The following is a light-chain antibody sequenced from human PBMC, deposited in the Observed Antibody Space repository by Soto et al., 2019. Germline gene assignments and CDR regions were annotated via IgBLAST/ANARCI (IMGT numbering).Light chain of an antibody. CDR1: QSVSSY. V-gene: IGKV3-11*01. J-gene: IGKJ4*01. CDR2: DAS. Sequence: EIVLTQSPVTLSLSPGERATLSCRASQSVSSYLAWYQQKPGQAPRLLIYDASNRATGIPARFSGSGSGTALTLTISSLEPEDFAVYYCQQRSNRLTFGGGTKVEIK. CDR3: QQRSNRLT.